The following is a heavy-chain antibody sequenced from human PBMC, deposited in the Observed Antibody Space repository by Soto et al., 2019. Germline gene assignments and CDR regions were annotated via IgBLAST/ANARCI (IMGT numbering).Heavy chain of an antibody. CDR1: GYTFTSYG. CDR2: MNANSGNT. J-gene: IGHJ4*02. CDR3: ARWRGPGFDY. Sequence: GASVKVSCKASGYTFTSYGISRVRQAPGQGLEWMGWMNANSGNTDYAQKFQGRVTMTRNTSISTAYMELSSLRSDDTAVYYCARWRGPGFDYWGQGTLVTVS. V-gene: IGHV1-8*02. D-gene: IGHD3-3*01.